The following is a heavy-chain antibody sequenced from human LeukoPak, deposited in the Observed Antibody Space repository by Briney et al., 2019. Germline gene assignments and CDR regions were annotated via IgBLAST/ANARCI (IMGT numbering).Heavy chain of an antibody. V-gene: IGHV3-53*01. CDR2: IYRGGST. CDR1: GFTVSSNY. J-gene: IGHJ4*02. D-gene: IGHD1-26*01. CDR3: AIGATVSHFDY. Sequence: GGSLRLSCAASGFTVSSNYMSWVRQAPGKGLEWVSVIYRGGSTDYTDSVKGRFTISRDNSKNTLYLQINSLRAEDTAVYYCAIGATVSHFDYWGQGTLVTVSS.